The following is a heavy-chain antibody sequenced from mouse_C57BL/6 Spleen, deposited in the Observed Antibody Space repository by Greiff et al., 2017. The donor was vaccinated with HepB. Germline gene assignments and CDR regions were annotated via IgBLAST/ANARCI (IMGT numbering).Heavy chain of an antibody. J-gene: IGHJ2*01. D-gene: IGHD2-3*01. CDR1: GYTFTDYN. V-gene: IGHV1-22*01. Sequence: EVQLQQSGPELVKPGASVKMSCKASGYTFTDYNMHWVKQSHGKSLEWIGYINPNNGGTSYNQKFKGKATLTVNKASSTAYMELRSLTSEDSAVYYCANGYYNGGPLDYWGQSTTLTVAS. CDR3: ANGYYNGGPLDY. CDR2: INPNNGGT.